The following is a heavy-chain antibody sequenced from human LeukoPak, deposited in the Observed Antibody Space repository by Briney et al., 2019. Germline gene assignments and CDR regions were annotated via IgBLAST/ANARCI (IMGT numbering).Heavy chain of an antibody. CDR2: VNLQGST. CDR3: AREGHDPDYYYGMDV. J-gene: IGHJ6*02. Sequence: SGTLSLTCGVSGGSITNTNYWTWVRQPPGKGLEWIGEVNLQGSTNYNPSLMGRVAISVDTSENHISLQLTSVTAADTAVYYCAREGHDPDYYYGMDVWGQGTTVTVSS. V-gene: IGHV4-4*02. CDR1: GGSITNTNY.